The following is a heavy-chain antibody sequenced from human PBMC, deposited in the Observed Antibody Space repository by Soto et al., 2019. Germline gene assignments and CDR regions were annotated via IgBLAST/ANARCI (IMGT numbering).Heavy chain of an antibody. V-gene: IGHV4-61*01. CDR1: GGSVSSGSFY. J-gene: IGHJ4*02. D-gene: IGHD3-22*01. CDR2: IYYSGTT. CDR3: ARGPYHYDSSGYYLDYFDY. Sequence: QVQLQESGPGLVRPSETLSLTCTVSGGSVSSGSFYWSWIRQPPGKGLEWIAFIYYSGTTNYNPSLKSPVTISVDTSKNQFSLKLSSVTAADTAVYYCARGPYHYDSSGYYLDYFDYWGQGTLVTVSS.